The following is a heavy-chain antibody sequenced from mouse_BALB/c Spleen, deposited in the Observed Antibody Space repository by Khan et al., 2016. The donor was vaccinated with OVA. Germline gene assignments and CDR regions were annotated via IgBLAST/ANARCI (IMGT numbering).Heavy chain of an antibody. Sequence: QIQLVQSGAELARPGASLKMSCKASGYTFTSYTIHWIKQGPGQVLEWIGYINPSNSYTTYNQKFKDKATLTADKSSTTAYMQLSSLTSDDSAVYNCVRDGAYHRNDGWFAYWGQGTLVTVSA. CDR1: GYTFTSYT. J-gene: IGHJ3*01. V-gene: IGHV1-4*01. CDR2: INPSNSYT. D-gene: IGHD2-14*01. CDR3: VRDGAYHRNDGWFAY.